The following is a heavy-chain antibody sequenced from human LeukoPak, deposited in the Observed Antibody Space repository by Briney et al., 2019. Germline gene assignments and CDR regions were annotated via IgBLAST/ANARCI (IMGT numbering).Heavy chain of an antibody. CDR2: INHSGST. CDR3: ARGGNVGLSY. Sequence: SETLPLTCAVYGGSFSGYYWSWIRQPPGKGLEWIGEINHSGSTNYNPSLKSRVTISVDTSKNQFSLKLSSVTAADTAVYYCARGGNVGLSYWGQGTLVTVSS. J-gene: IGHJ4*02. D-gene: IGHD1-26*01. V-gene: IGHV4-34*01. CDR1: GGSFSGYY.